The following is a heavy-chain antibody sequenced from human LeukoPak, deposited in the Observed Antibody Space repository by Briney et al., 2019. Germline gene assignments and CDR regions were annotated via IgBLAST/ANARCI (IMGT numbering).Heavy chain of an antibody. Sequence: GASVKVSCKASGGTFSSYAISWVRQAPGQGLEWLGGIIPIFGTANYAQKFQGRVTITADESTSTAYMELRSLRSEDTAVYYCAGARDCSSTSCYGVSWFDPWGQGTLVTVSS. CDR1: GGTFSSYA. CDR3: AGARDCSSTSCYGVSWFDP. J-gene: IGHJ5*02. D-gene: IGHD2-2*01. V-gene: IGHV1-69*13. CDR2: IIPIFGTA.